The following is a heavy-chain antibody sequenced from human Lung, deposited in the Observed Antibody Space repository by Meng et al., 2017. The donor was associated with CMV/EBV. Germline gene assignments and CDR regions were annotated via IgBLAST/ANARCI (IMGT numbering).Heavy chain of an antibody. V-gene: IGHV3-30*02. D-gene: IGHD3-3*01. CDR3: AKAVFGVGIDY. Sequence: GGSLRLXCAASGFTPKYYGMHWVRQAPGEGLEWVAFIHFAGSNEHYADSVTGRFTISRDNPKNMLYLELNSLRGEETAVYYCAKAVFGVGIDYWGQGTLVTVSS. CDR1: GFTPKYYG. J-gene: IGHJ4*02. CDR2: IHFAGSNE.